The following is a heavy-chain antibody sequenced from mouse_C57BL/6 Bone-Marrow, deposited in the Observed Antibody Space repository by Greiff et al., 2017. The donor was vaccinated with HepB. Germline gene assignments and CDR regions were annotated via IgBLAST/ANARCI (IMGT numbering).Heavy chain of an antibody. CDR3: ASIDYDVNFDV. CDR1: GYTFTSYW. V-gene: IGHV1-69*01. D-gene: IGHD2-4*01. J-gene: IGHJ1*03. CDR2: IDPSDSYT. Sequence: VQLQQPGAELVMPGASVKLSCKASGYTFTSYWMHWVKQRPGQGLEWIGEIDPSDSYTNYNQKFKGKSTLTVDKSSSTAYMQLSSLTSEDSAVYYCASIDYDVNFDVWGTGTTVTVSS.